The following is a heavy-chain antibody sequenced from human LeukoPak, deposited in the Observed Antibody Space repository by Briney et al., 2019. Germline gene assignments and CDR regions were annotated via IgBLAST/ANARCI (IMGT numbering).Heavy chain of an antibody. CDR2: FSGSGGIT. CDR1: GFTFSSYS. Sequence: PGGSLRLSCAASGFTFSSYSMNWVRQAPGKGLEWVSGFSGSGGITYYADSVKGRFTISRDNTKNTLYLQLNSLRAEDTAVYYCAKSAGMITFPDIWGQGTMVTVSS. CDR3: AKSAGMITFPDI. V-gene: IGHV3-23*01. D-gene: IGHD3-16*01. J-gene: IGHJ3*02.